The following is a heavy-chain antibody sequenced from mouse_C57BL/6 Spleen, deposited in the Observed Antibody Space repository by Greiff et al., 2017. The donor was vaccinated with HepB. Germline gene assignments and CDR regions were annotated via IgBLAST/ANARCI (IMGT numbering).Heavy chain of an antibody. Sequence: EVKVVESGGDLVKPGGSLKLSCAASGFTFSSYGMSWVRQTPDKRLEWVATISSGGSYTYYPASVKGRFTISRDNAKNTLYLQMSSLKSEDTAMYYCARHPNYYGSLYAMDYWGQGTSVTVSS. D-gene: IGHD1-1*01. CDR1: GFTFSSYG. J-gene: IGHJ4*01. CDR3: ARHPNYYGSLYAMDY. V-gene: IGHV5-6*01. CDR2: ISSGGSYT.